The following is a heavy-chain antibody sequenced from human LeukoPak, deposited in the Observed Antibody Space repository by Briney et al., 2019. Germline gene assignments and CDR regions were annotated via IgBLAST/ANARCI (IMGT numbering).Heavy chain of an antibody. J-gene: IGHJ3*02. CDR3: ASVLRYFDWGFDI. Sequence: GGSLRLSCAASGFTFSDYYMSWIRQAPGKGLEWVSYISSSGSTIYYADSVKGRFTISRDNAKNSLYLQMNSLRAEDTAVYYCASVLRYFDWGFDIWGQGAMVTVSS. V-gene: IGHV3-11*01. CDR1: GFTFSDYY. D-gene: IGHD3-9*01. CDR2: ISSSGSTI.